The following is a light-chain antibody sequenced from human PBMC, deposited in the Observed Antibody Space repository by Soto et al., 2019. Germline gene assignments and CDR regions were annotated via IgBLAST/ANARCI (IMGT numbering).Light chain of an antibody. Sequence: IVMTQSPLSLPVTLGQPASISCRSSQSLVNSDGNTYLHWFQQRPGQSPRRLMYRVSNRDSGVPDRFSGSGSGTDFTLRFSRVEAEDVGVYYCMQGTHWPWTFGQGTKVDNK. J-gene: IGKJ1*01. V-gene: IGKV2-30*01. CDR1: QSLVNSDGNTY. CDR3: MQGTHWPWT. CDR2: RVS.